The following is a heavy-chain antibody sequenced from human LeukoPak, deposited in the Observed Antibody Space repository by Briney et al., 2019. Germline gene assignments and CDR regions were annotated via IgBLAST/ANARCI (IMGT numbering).Heavy chain of an antibody. Sequence: GGSLRLSCVASGFTLSNYWMHWVRQGPGKGLVSVSHINSEGSGTSYADSVKGRFTISRDIAKNTVYLEMNSLRAEDTAVYYCARGVLTYFDPWGQGTLVTASS. CDR1: GFTLSNYW. V-gene: IGHV3-74*01. CDR2: INSEGSGT. J-gene: IGHJ5*02. D-gene: IGHD3-9*01. CDR3: ARGVLTYFDP.